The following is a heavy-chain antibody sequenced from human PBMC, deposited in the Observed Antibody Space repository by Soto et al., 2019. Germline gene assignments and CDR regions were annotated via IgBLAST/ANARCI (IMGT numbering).Heavy chain of an antibody. V-gene: IGHV4-39*01. CDR3: ARLRTDYGVIYYFDY. D-gene: IGHD4-17*01. CDR2: IYYSGST. CDR1: GGSISSSSYY. Sequence: SETLSLTCTVSGGSISSSSYYWGWIRQPPGKGLEWIGSIYYSGSTYYNPPLKSRVTISVDTSKNQFSLKLISVTAADTAVYYCARLRTDYGVIYYFDYWGRGTLVTVSS. J-gene: IGHJ4*02.